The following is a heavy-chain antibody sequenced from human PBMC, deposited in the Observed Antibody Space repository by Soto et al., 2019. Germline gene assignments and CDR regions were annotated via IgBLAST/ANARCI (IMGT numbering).Heavy chain of an antibody. CDR2: ITGTSAFT. V-gene: IGHV3-21*02. J-gene: IGHJ4*02. Sequence: VQLVQSGGGPVKPGGSLRLSCAASGFIFSDFQLNWVRQXPGXXXEWLSSITGTSAFTHYADSIEGRFTISRDNPNNLXXXXXXXXXXXXXXXXXXXXXXXXXXGXXXLWGQGTLVTVSS. CDR3: XXXXXXXXGXXXL. CDR1: GFIFSDFQ.